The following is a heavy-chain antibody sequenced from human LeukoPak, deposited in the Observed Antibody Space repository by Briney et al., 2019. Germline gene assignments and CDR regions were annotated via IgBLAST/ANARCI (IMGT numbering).Heavy chain of an antibody. CDR1: GFTLCSYA. D-gene: IGHD3-10*01. V-gene: IGHV3-23*01. CDR2: ISGSGGST. Sequence: GGSLRLSCAASGFTLCSYAMSWVRQAPGKGLEWVSAISGSGGSTYYADSVKGRFTISRDNSKNTLYLQMNSLRAEDTAAYYCAKSILVRGVGDYWGQGTLVTVSS. J-gene: IGHJ4*02. CDR3: AKSILVRGVGDY.